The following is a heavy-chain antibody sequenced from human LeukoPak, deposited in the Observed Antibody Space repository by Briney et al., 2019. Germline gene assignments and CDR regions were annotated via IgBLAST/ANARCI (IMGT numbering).Heavy chain of an antibody. CDR1: GGSISSYY. Sequence: SETLSLTCTVSGGSISSYYWSWIRQPPGKGLEWIGYIHYSGRTKYNPSLKSRVTISVDTSKNQFSLKLSSVTAADTAVYYCARDRRGYYDSSGYFDFWGQGTLLTVSS. CDR2: IHYSGRT. D-gene: IGHD3-22*01. CDR3: ARDRRGYYDSSGYFDF. V-gene: IGHV4-59*01. J-gene: IGHJ4*02.